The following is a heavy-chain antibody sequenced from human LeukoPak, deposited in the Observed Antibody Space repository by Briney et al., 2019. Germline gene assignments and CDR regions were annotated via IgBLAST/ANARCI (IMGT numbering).Heavy chain of an antibody. V-gene: IGHV3-15*01. CDR2: IKSKTDGGTT. Sequence: PAGSLRLSCAASGFTFTNAWMRWVRQAPGKGLEWVGHIKSKTDGGTTDYAAPVKGRFTISRDDSKNTLCLQMNSLKSEDTAVYYCATDPRGIYGSGSFPWVDCWGQGTLVTVSS. J-gene: IGHJ4*02. CDR3: ATDPRGIYGSGSFPWVDC. CDR1: GFTFTNAW. D-gene: IGHD3-10*01.